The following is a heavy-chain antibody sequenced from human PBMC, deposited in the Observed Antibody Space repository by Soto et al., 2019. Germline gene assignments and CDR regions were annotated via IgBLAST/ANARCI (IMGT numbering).Heavy chain of an antibody. J-gene: IGHJ4*02. CDR1: GGSFSGYY. CDR2: INHSGST. Sequence: PSETLSLTCAVYGGSFSGYYWSWIRQPPGKGLEWIGEINHSGSTNYNPSLKSRVTISVDTSKNQFSLKLSSVTAADTAVYYCARDPRYNWNDVGPDYWGQGTLVTVSS. V-gene: IGHV4-34*01. D-gene: IGHD1-1*01. CDR3: ARDPRYNWNDVGPDY.